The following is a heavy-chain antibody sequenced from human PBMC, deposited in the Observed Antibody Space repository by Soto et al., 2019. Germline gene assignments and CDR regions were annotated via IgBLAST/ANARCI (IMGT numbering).Heavy chain of an antibody. J-gene: IGHJ4*02. CDR3: VKERSGHSYADS. CDR1: GFTFSNYA. D-gene: IGHD5-18*01. CDR2: ISGSGDRT. V-gene: IGHV3-23*01. Sequence: EVQLLESGGGLVQPGGSLRLSCAASGFTFSNYAMSWLRQPPGEGLEWVSAISGSGDRTYYADSVKGRFTISRDNSKNTLYLQMNILRAEDSAVYYCVKERSGHSYADSWGQGTLVTVSS.